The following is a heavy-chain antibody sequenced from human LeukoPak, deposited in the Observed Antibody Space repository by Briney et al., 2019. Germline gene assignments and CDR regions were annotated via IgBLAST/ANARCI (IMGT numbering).Heavy chain of an antibody. CDR1: GGPISSSSYY. V-gene: IGHV4-39*01. J-gene: IGHJ5*02. CDR3: ARRYSSSWNNWFDP. D-gene: IGHD6-13*01. CDR2: IYYSGST. Sequence: PSETLSLTCTVSGGPISSSSYYWGWIRQPPGKGLEWIGSIYYSGSTNDNPSLKSRVTISVDTSKNQFFLKVRSVTAADTAVYYCARRYSSSWNNWFDPWGQGTLVTVSS.